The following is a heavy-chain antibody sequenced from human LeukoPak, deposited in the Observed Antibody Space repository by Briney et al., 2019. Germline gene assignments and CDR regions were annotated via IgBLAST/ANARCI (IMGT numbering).Heavy chain of an antibody. D-gene: IGHD3-10*01. CDR3: AKRGPGSPQSGKYYFDY. Sequence: ETLSLTCTVSGASINTHFYYWGWIRQTPGKGLEWVAAISGSAVTFYGDSVKGRFTISRDNSKKMVYLQMNSLTAEDTAVYYCAKRGPGSPQSGKYYFDYWGQGTLVTVSS. J-gene: IGHJ4*02. V-gene: IGHV3-23*01. CDR1: GASINTHFYY. CDR2: ISGSAVT.